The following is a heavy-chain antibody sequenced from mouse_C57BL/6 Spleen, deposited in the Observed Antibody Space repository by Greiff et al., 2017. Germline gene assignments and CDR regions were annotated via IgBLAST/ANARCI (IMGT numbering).Heavy chain of an antibody. CDR2: IDPETGGT. CDR1: GYTFTDYE. Sequence: QVQLQQSGAELVRPGASVTLSCKASGYTFTDYEMHWVKQTPVHGLEWIGAIDPETGGTAYNQKFTGKAILTADKSSSTAYMELRSLTSEDSAVYYCTRWLLHAMDYWGQGTTVTVSS. J-gene: IGHJ4*01. CDR3: TRWLLHAMDY. D-gene: IGHD2-3*01. V-gene: IGHV1-15*01.